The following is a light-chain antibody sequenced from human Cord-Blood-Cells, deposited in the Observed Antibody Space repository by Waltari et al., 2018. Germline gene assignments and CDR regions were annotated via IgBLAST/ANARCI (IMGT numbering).Light chain of an antibody. V-gene: IGLV2-14*01. CDR1: SSDFGGYNY. Sequence: QSALTHPASVSGSPLQSITISCPCPSSDFGGYNYVSWYQQHPGTAPTLMLYDVSNRPSGVSNRFSGSKSGNTASLTISGLQAEDEADYYCSSYTSSSTLKVFGGGTKLTVL. CDR2: DVS. J-gene: IGLJ2*01. CDR3: SSYTSSSTLKV.